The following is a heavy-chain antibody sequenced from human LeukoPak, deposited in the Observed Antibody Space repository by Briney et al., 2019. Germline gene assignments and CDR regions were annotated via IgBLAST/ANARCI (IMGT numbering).Heavy chain of an antibody. V-gene: IGHV1-18*01. CDR1: GYTFTSYG. CDR3: ARSERQGELQAPFDY. CDR2: ISAYNGNT. J-gene: IGHJ4*02. D-gene: IGHD1-26*01. Sequence: ASVKVSCKASGYTFTSYGISWVRQAPGQGLEWMGWISAYNGNTNYAQKLQGRVTITTDESTSTAYMELSSLRSEDTAVYYCARSERQGELQAPFDYWGQGTLVTVSS.